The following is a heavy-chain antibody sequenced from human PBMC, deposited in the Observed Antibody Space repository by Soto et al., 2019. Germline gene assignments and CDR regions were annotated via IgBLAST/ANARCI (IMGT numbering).Heavy chain of an antibody. D-gene: IGHD1-26*01. Sequence: QVQPVESGGGVVQPGRSLRLSCVASGFTFSSYAMHWVRRAPGKGLEWVAVIPYDGNNKYYADSVKGRFTISRDNSKNTLYLQMNSLRAEDTAVYYCAKGGPYSGSYYWGQGTLVTVSS. V-gene: IGHV3-30*18. CDR1: GFTFSSYA. CDR3: AKGGPYSGSYY. J-gene: IGHJ4*02. CDR2: IPYDGNNK.